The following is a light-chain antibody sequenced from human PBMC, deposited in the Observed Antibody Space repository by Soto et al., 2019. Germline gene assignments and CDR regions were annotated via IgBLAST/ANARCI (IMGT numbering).Light chain of an antibody. CDR2: RNT. V-gene: IGLV1-44*01. Sequence: QAVVTQPPSASGTPGQRVTISCSGSTSNIGSDTVNWYQQLPGTAPKLLIYRNTRRPSGVPDRFSGSKSGASASLAISGLQSEDEADYYCASWDDSLDVVVFGGGTKVTVL. J-gene: IGLJ2*01. CDR3: ASWDDSLDVVV. CDR1: TSNIGSDT.